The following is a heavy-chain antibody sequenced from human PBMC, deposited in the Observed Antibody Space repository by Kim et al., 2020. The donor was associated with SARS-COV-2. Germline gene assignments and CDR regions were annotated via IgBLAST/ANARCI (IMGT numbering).Heavy chain of an antibody. CDR2: IIPIFGTA. CDR3: ARDRGYCSGGSCYDYYYGIGV. D-gene: IGHD2-15*01. J-gene: IGHJ6*02. V-gene: IGHV1-69*13. CDR1: GGTFSSYA. Sequence: SVKVSCKASGGTFSSYAISWVRQAPGQGLEWMGGIIPIFGTANYAQKFQGRVTITADESTSTAYMELSSLRSEDTAVYYCARDRGYCSGGSCYDYYYGIGVWGQGTTVTVSS.